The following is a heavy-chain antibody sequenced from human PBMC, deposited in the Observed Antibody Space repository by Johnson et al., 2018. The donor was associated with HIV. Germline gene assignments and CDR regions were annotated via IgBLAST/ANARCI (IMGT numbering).Heavy chain of an antibody. CDR3: ARVSYSGTYWAFDI. CDR2: INWNGGST. J-gene: IGHJ3*02. D-gene: IGHD1-26*01. V-gene: IGHV3-20*04. Sequence: VQLVESGGGLVKPGGSLRLSCAASGFTFTNAWMSWVRQAPGKGLEWVSGINWNGGSTGYADSVKGRFTISRDNAKNSLYLQMNSLRAEDTALYYCARVSYSGTYWAFDIWGQGTMVTVSS. CDR1: GFTFTNAW.